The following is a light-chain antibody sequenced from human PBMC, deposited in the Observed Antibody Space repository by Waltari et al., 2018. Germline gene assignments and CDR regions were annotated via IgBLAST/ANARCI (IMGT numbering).Light chain of an antibody. CDR3: QHYGSSPYT. V-gene: IGKV3-20*01. CDR2: GAS. Sequence: EIVLTQSPGTLSLSPGGRATLSCRASQSVSTNYLAWYQQKPGQAPRLIIYGASSRATGIPDRFSGSGSGTDFTLTIRRLEPEDFAVYYCQHYGSSPYTFGQGAKLEIK. J-gene: IGKJ2*01. CDR1: QSVSTNY.